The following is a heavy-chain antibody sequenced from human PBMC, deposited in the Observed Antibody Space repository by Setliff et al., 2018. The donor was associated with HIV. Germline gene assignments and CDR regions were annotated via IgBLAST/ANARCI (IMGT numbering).Heavy chain of an antibody. CDR3: ARLIHTGLLYFDY. J-gene: IGHJ4*02. V-gene: IGHV4-4*09. D-gene: IGHD2-8*02. CDR2: IFASGSS. CDR1: GGSISSYC. Sequence: SDTLSLTCTVSGGSISSYCWNWIRQPPGKGLEWIGYIFASGSSLYNPSLQSRVSISIDTSKNQFSLKLSSVTAADTAVYYCARLIHTGLLYFDYWGLGMLVTVSS.